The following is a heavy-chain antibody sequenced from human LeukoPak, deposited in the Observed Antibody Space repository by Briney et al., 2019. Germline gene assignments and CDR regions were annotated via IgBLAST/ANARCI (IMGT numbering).Heavy chain of an antibody. CDR3: ASQYCSSTSCSDWFDP. Sequence: SETLSLTCTVSGGSISSYFWSWIRQPPGKGLEWIGYIYYSGSTNYNPSLKSRVTISVDTSKNQFSLKLSSVTAADTAVYYCASQYCSSTSCSDWFDPWGQGTLVTVSS. CDR1: GGSISSYF. D-gene: IGHD2-2*01. CDR2: IYYSGST. V-gene: IGHV4-59*01. J-gene: IGHJ5*02.